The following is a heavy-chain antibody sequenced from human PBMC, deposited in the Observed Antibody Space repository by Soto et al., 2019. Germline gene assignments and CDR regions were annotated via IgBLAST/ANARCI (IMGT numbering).Heavy chain of an antibody. CDR3: TRVDSGSSSDDY. Sequence: EVQLVEAGGGLVQPGGSLRLSCAASGFTFSRYWMHWVRQAPGKGLVWVARINSDETSVSYADSVRGRFTISRDNAKNTLHVQMHSLRAEDTAVYYCTRVDSGSSSDDYWGQGTLVTVSS. D-gene: IGHD1-26*01. V-gene: IGHV3-74*01. CDR2: INSDETSV. CDR1: GFTFSRYW. J-gene: IGHJ4*02.